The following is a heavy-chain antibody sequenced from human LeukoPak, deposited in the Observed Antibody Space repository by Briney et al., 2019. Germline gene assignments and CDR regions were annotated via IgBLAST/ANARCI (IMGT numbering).Heavy chain of an antibody. CDR2: IYYSGST. J-gene: IGHJ4*02. CDR3: AREAGYSSSWFEYYFDY. D-gene: IGHD6-13*01. V-gene: IGHV4-59*01. CDR1: GGSISSYY. Sequence: SETLSLTCTVSGGSISSYYWSWIRQPPGKGLEWIGYIYYSGSTNYNPSLKSRVTISVDTSKNQFSLKLSSVTAADTAVYYCAREAGYSSSWFEYYFDYWGQGTLVTVSS.